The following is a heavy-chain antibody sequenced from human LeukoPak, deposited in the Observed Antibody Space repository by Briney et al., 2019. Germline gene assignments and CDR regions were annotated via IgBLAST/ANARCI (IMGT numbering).Heavy chain of an antibody. D-gene: IGHD3-10*01. J-gene: IGHJ4*02. CDR2: INAGSSTI. CDR3: ATGSKVFDY. V-gene: IGHV3-48*02. Sequence: PGRSLRLSCAASGFTFSSYGMHWVRQAPGKGLDWVSHINAGSSTIYYADSVKGRFTISRDNAKNSLYLQMNSLRDEDTAVYYCATGSKVFDYWGQGTLVTVSS. CDR1: GFTFSSYG.